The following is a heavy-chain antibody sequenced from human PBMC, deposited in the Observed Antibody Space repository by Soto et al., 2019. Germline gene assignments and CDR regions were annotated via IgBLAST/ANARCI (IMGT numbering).Heavy chain of an antibody. Sequence: SVKVSCKASGGTFSSYAISWVLQAPGQGLEWMGGIIPIFGTANYAQKFQGRVTITADESTSTAYMELSSLRSEDTAVYYCAREDSSSSVGWFDPWGQGTLVTVSS. D-gene: IGHD6-6*01. CDR3: AREDSSSSVGWFDP. CDR1: GGTFSSYA. V-gene: IGHV1-69*13. CDR2: IIPIFGTA. J-gene: IGHJ5*01.